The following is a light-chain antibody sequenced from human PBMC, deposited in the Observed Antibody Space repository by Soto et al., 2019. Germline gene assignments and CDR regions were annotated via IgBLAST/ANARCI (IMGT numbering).Light chain of an antibody. Sequence: LTQPASVSWSPGQSITISCTVPSSDVVSYNLVSWYQQHPGKAPKLMIYEGSKRPSGISNRFSGSKSGNTASLTISGLQAEDEADYYCFSYAGNSLNYVFGTGTKVTVL. J-gene: IGLJ1*01. CDR3: FSYAGNSLNYV. V-gene: IGLV2-23*01. CDR1: SSDVVSYNL. CDR2: EGS.